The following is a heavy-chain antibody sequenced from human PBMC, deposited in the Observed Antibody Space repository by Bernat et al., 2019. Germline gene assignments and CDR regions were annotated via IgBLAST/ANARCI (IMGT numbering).Heavy chain of an antibody. V-gene: IGHV3-30*18. CDR1: GFTFSSYG. Sequence: QVQLVESGGGLVQPGRSLRLSCAASGFTFSSYGMHWVRQAPGKGLEWVAVISYDGSNKYYADSVKGRFTISRDNSKNTLYLQMNSLRAEDTAVYYCAKDLENSGTLDYWGQGTLVTVSS. CDR3: AKDLENSGTLDY. D-gene: IGHD1-1*01. J-gene: IGHJ4*02. CDR2: ISYDGSNK.